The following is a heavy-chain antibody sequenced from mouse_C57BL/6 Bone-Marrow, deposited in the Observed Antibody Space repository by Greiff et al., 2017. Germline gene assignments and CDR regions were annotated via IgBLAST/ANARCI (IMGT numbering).Heavy chain of an antibody. V-gene: IGHV1-5*01. J-gene: IGHJ4*01. Sequence: EVQVVESGTVLARPGASVKMSCKTSGYTFTSYWMHWVKQRPGQGLEWIGAIYPGNSDTSYNQKFKGKAKLTAVTSASTAYMELSSLTNEDSAVYYCTGRYGSSYSYAMDYWGQGTSVTVSS. D-gene: IGHD1-1*01. CDR2: IYPGNSDT. CDR1: GYTFTSYW. CDR3: TGRYGSSYSYAMDY.